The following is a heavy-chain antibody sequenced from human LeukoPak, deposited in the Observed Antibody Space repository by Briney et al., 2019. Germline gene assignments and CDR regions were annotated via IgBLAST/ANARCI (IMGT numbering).Heavy chain of an antibody. V-gene: IGHV1-2*02. D-gene: IGHD1-1*01. CDR3: ARGQLRLRSPLYNWNVGGY. J-gene: IGHJ4*02. CDR2: INPNSGGT. Sequence: ASVKVSCKASGYTFTGYYMHWVRQAPGHGLEWMGWINPNSGGTNYAQKFQGGVTMTRDTSISTAYMELSRLRSDDTAVYYCARGQLRLRSPLYNWNVGGYWGQGTLVTVSS. CDR1: GYTFTGYY.